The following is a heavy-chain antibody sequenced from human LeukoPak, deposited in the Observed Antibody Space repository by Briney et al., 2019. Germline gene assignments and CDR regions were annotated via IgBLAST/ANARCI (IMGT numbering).Heavy chain of an antibody. CDR1: GGTFSSYA. V-gene: IGHV1-69*05. CDR3: ARGGPPGGSGAYSDH. Sequence: SVKVSCKASGGTFSSYAISWVRQAPGQGLEWMGGIIPIFGTANYAQKFQGRVTLTTDTSTSTVYMELRSLRSDDTAVYYCARGGPPGGSGAYSDHWGQGTLVTVSS. CDR2: IIPIFGTA. J-gene: IGHJ4*02. D-gene: IGHD2-15*01.